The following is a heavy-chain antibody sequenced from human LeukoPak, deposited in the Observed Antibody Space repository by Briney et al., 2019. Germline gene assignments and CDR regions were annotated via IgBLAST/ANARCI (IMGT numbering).Heavy chain of an antibody. J-gene: IGHJ4*02. Sequence: PGGSLRLSCAASGFTFSSYSMNWVRQAPGKGLEGVSSISSSSSYIYYADSVKGRFTISRDNAKNTLYLQMNSLRVEDTAIYYCAVKGGYNDLDAPFDYWGPGTLVTVSS. CDR1: GFTFSSYS. CDR3: AVKGGYNDLDAPFDY. CDR2: ISSSSSYI. D-gene: IGHD5-12*01. V-gene: IGHV3-21*01.